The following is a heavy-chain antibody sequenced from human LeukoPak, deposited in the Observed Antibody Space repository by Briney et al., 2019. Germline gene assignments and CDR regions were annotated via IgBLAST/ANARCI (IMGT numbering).Heavy chain of an antibody. CDR1: GYTFTSYD. CDR3: ARVSLSPYYYYYMDV. V-gene: IGHV1-8*03. CDR2: MNPNSGNT. Sequence: ASVTVSCKASGYTFTSYDINWVRQATGQGLEWMGWMNPNSGNTGYAQKFQGRVTITRNTSISTAYMELSSLRSEDTAVYYCARVSLSPYYYYYMDVWGKGTTVTVSS. J-gene: IGHJ6*03. D-gene: IGHD2-2*01.